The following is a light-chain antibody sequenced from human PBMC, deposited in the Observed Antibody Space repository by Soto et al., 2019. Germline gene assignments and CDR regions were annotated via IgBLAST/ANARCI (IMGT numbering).Light chain of an antibody. CDR3: QQYSTLPHT. CDR1: QNIGSTY. J-gene: IGKJ2*01. V-gene: IGKV3-20*01. CDR2: GAS. Sequence: EIVLTQSPGTLSLSPGERATFSCRASQNIGSTYLAWYQQKPAQAPRLLIYGASSRPTGIPDRFSGSGSGTDFTLTISRLEPEDFAVYYCQQYSTLPHTFGQGTKLEVK.